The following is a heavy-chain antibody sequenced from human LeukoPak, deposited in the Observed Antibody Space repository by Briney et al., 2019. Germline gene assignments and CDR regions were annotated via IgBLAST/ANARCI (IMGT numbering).Heavy chain of an antibody. V-gene: IGHV4-39*07. J-gene: IGHJ1*01. D-gene: IGHD2-15*01. CDR3: ARESANKGGEDKEYFQH. CDR1: GGSISSSSYY. CDR2: IYYSGST. Sequence: SETLSLTCTVSGGSISSSSYYWGWIRQPPGKGLEWIGSIYYSGSTYYNPSLKSRVTISVDTSKNQFSLKLSSVTAADTAVYYCARESANKGGEDKEYFQHWGQGTLVTVSS.